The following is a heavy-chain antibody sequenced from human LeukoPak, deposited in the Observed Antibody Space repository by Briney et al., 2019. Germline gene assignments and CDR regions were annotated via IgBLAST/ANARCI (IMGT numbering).Heavy chain of an antibody. CDR3: AKGASGWYSGQMQDS. CDR1: EFSFDDYT. V-gene: IGHV3-43*01. CDR2: INWDNNST. D-gene: IGHD6-19*01. Sequence: GGSLRLSCEASEFSFDDYTMHWVRQAPGKGLEWVSLINWDNNSTYYADSVKGRFTISRDNSKNSLYLQMNSLRIEDTALYYCAKGASGWYSGQMQDSWGQGTLVTVSS. J-gene: IGHJ4*02.